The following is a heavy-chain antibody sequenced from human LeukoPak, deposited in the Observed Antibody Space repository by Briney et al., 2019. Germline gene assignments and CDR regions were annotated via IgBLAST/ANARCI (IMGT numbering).Heavy chain of an antibody. J-gene: IGHJ3*02. V-gene: IGHV3-23*01. CDR2: ISGSGGRT. CDR3: AKGSREWELLDAFDI. Sequence: GGSQRLSCAASGFTFSGYGMSWVRQAPGKGLEWVSGISGSGGRTDYADSVKGRFIISRDNAKNTLFLQMNSLRAEDTAVYYCAKGSREWELLDAFDIWGQGTMVTVSS. D-gene: IGHD1-26*01. CDR1: GFTFSGYG.